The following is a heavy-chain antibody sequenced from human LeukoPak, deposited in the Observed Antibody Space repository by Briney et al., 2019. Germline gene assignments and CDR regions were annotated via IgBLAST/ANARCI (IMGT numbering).Heavy chain of an antibody. V-gene: IGHV1-46*01. CDR3: ARDRGGGRYYYGMDV. CDR1: GYTFTSYY. CDR2: INPSGDDT. Sequence: ASVKVSCKASGYTFTSYYMHWVRQAPGQGLEWMGIINPSGDDTNYAQRFQGRVTVTRDTSTNTVYMELSSLRSEDTAVYYCARDRGGGRYYYGMDVWGQGTTVTVSS. J-gene: IGHJ6*02. D-gene: IGHD2-15*01.